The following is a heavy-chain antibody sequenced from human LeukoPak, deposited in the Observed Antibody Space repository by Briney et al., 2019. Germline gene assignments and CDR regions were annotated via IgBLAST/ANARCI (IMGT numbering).Heavy chain of an antibody. CDR3: ARDWYYDFWSGYFFDY. D-gene: IGHD3-3*01. Sequence: GGSLRLSCAASGFTFSSYNMNWVRQAPGKGLEWVSYIRSSGNTIYYADSVKGRFTISRDNAKNSVYLQMNSLRDEDTAVYYCARDWYYDFWSGYFFDYWGQGTLVTVSS. V-gene: IGHV3-48*02. CDR1: GFTFSSYN. CDR2: IRSSGNTI. J-gene: IGHJ4*02.